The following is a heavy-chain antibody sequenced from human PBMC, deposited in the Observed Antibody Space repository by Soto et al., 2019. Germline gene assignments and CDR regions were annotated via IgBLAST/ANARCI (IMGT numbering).Heavy chain of an antibody. CDR3: ARSGLAYCGGDCYSGFDY. J-gene: IGHJ4*02. V-gene: IGHV4-31*03. Sequence: PSETLSLTCTVSGGSISSDGYYWSWIRQHPGKGLEWIGYIYYSGSTYYNPSLKSRVTISVDTSKNQFSLKLSSAAAADTAVYYCARSGLAYCGGDCYSGFDYWGQGTLVTVSS. CDR2: IYYSGST. CDR1: GGSISSDGYY. D-gene: IGHD2-21*02.